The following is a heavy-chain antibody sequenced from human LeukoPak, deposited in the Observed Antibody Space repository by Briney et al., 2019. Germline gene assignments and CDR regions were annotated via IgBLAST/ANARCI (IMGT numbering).Heavy chain of an antibody. CDR3: ARVQEIAITPYFDY. J-gene: IGHJ4*02. D-gene: IGHD2-21*01. Sequence: PSETLSLTCTVSGGSISSYYWSWIRQPPGKGLEWIGYIYYSGSTNYNPSLKSRVTISVDTSKNQFSLKLSSVTAADTAVYYCARVQEIAITPYFDYWGQGTLVTVSS. V-gene: IGHV4-59*01. CDR2: IYYSGST. CDR1: GGSISSYY.